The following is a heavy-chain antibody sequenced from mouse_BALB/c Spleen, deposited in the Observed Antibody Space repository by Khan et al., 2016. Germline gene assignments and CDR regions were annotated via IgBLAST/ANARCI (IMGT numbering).Heavy chain of an antibody. CDR3: ARSNRYDVCFAY. V-gene: IGHV3-8*02. Sequence: EVQLQESGPSLVKPSQTLSLTCSVTGDSITSGYWNWILKFPGNKLEYMGYINYSGSTHYNPSLKSRISITRDTSKNQYYLQLNSVTTEDIATYYCARSNRYDVCFAYWGHGTLVTVSA. CDR1: GDSITSGY. CDR2: INYSGST. J-gene: IGHJ3*01. D-gene: IGHD2-12*01.